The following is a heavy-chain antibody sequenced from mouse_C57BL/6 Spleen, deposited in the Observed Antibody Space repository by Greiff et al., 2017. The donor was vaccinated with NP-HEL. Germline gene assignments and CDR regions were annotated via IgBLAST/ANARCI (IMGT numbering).Heavy chain of an antibody. D-gene: IGHD2-12*01. CDR3: AIGYSHAMDY. J-gene: IGHJ4*01. V-gene: IGHV1-69*01. CDR2: IDPSDSYT. Sequence: QVQLQQPGAELVMPGASVKLSCKASGYTFTSYWMHWVKQRPGQGLEWIGEIDPSDSYTNYNQKFKGKSTLTVDKSSSTAYMQLSSLTSEDSAVYYCAIGYSHAMDYWGQGTSVTVSS. CDR1: GYTFTSYW.